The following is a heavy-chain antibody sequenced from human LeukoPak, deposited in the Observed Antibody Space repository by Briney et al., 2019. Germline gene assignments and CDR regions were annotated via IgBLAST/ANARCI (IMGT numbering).Heavy chain of an antibody. D-gene: IGHD5-12*01. J-gene: IGHJ4*02. CDR1: GFTFSDYY. CDR3: ASTWVRSYDVNGYYFDY. V-gene: IGHV3-11*03. CDR2: ISSSSSYT. Sequence: GGSLRLSCAASGFTFSDYYMSWIRQAPGKGLEWVSYISSSSSYTNYADSVKGRFTISRDNAKNSLYLQMNSLRVEDTGVYYCASTWVRSYDVNGYYFDYWGQGTLVTVSS.